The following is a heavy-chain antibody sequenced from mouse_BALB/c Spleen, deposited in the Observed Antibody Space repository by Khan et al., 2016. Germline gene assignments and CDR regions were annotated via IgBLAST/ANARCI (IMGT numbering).Heavy chain of an antibody. CDR3: TTKVYYFDY. J-gene: IGHJ2*01. Sequence: EVELVESGGGLVKPGGSLKLSCAASGFTFSSYAMSWVRQTPEKRLEWVASISSGGSSFYPDILTDRFTISRDNARNILSLQMSSLRSEDTAMYYCTTKVYYFDYWGQGTTLTVSS. V-gene: IGHV5-6-5*01. CDR1: GFTFSSYA. CDR2: ISSGGSS.